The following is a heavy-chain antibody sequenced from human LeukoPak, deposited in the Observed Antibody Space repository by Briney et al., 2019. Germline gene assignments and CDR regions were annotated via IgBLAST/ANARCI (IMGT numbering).Heavy chain of an antibody. CDR3: AKVLSGSYHAYYFDS. V-gene: IGHV3-23*01. CDR1: GFSFSDYS. Sequence: GGSLRLSCTASGFSFSDYSMNWVRQAPGKGLEWVSGISGNGITTDYAHSVRGRFTISTDSSRKTLYLQMSSLRVEDTAIYYCAKVLSGSYHAYYFDSWSQGTLVTVSS. J-gene: IGHJ4*02. D-gene: IGHD1-26*01. CDR2: ISGNGITT.